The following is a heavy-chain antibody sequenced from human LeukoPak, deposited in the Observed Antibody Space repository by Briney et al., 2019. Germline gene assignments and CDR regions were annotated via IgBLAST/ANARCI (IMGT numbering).Heavy chain of an antibody. CDR2: INHSGST. CDR1: GGSISSSSYY. J-gene: IGHJ4*02. Sequence: SETLSLTCTVSGGSISSSSYYWSWIRQPPGKGLEWIGEINHSGSTNYNPSLKSRVTISVDTSKNQFSLKLSSVTAADTAVYYCARGPYKYDSSGNFDYWGQGTLVTVSS. D-gene: IGHD3-22*01. V-gene: IGHV4-39*07. CDR3: ARGPYKYDSSGNFDY.